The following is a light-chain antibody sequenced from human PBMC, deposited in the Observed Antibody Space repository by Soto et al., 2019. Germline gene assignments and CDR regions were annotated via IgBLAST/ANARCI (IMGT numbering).Light chain of an antibody. CDR1: QSVSSYK. J-gene: IGKJ1*01. CDR2: GAS. CDR3: LQYSIWPRT. V-gene: IGKV3-20*01. Sequence: EIVLTQSPGTLSLSPGERATLSCRASQSVSSYKLAWYQQKPGQPPRLLISGASSRATGIPDRFSGSGSGTDFTLTISSLQSEDCALYYCLQYSIWPRTFGQGTKVDIK.